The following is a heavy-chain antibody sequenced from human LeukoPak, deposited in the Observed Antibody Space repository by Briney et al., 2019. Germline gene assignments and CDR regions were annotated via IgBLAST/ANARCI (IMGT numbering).Heavy chain of an antibody. J-gene: IGHJ6*02. D-gene: IGHD2-2*01. CDR3: ARSGYCSSTSCYQVYGMDV. CDR2: IYSGGST. Sequence: GGSLRLSCAASGFTFSSNYMSWVRQAPGKGLEWVSVIYSGGSTYYADSVKGRFTISRHNSKNTLYLQMNSLRAEDTAVYYCARSGYCSSTSCYQVYGMDVWGQGTTVTVSS. CDR1: GFTFSSNY. V-gene: IGHV3-53*04.